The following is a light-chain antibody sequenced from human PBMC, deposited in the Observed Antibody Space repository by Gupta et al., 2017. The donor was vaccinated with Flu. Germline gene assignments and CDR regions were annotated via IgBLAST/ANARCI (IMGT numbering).Light chain of an antibody. CDR2: EVT. CDR3: SSYSTTARVV. Sequence: GSPGQSITISCTGTSNDIGSYDFVSWYQQIPGKAPKLVISEVTIRPSGVSLLFSGSKSRNTASLIIAGLQTEDEADYYCSSYSTTARVVFGGGTKLTVL. CDR1: SNDIGSYDF. J-gene: IGLJ3*02. V-gene: IGLV2-14*01.